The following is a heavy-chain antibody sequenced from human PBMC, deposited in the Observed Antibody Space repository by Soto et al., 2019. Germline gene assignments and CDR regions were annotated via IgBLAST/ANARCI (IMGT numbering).Heavy chain of an antibody. CDR3: ARDGVNDYGDYGLVDY. V-gene: IGHV4-4*07. CDR2: IYASGST. J-gene: IGHJ4*02. D-gene: IGHD4-17*01. Sequence: SETLSLTCTVSGGSISSYYWSWIRHPAGKGLEWIGRIYASGSTNYNPSLKSRVTMSVDTSKNQFSLKLSSVTAADTAVYYCARDGVNDYGDYGLVDYWGQGTLVTVSS. CDR1: GGSISSYY.